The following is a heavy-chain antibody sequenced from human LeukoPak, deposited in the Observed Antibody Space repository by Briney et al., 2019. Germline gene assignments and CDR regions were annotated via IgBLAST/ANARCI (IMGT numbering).Heavy chain of an antibody. J-gene: IGHJ4*02. D-gene: IGHD5-18*01. V-gene: IGHV1-69*01. CDR2: IIPIFGTA. Sequence: SVKVSCKASGGTFSSYAISWVRQAPGQGLEWMGGIIPIFGTANYAQKFQGRVTITADESTSTAYMELSSLRSEDTAVYYCARGGYSYGRMTIDYWGQGTLVTVSS. CDR3: ARGGYSYGRMTIDY. CDR1: GGTFSSYA.